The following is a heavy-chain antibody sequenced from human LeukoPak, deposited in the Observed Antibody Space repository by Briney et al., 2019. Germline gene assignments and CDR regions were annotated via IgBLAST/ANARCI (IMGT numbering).Heavy chain of an antibody. J-gene: IGHJ5*02. Sequence: PGGSLRLSGAASGFTFSSYWMSWVRQAPGKGLEWVANIKQDGSEKYYVDSVKGRFTISRDNAKNSLYLQMNSLRAEDTAVYYCARIDYGDLGNWFDPWGQGTLVTVSS. CDR1: GFTFSSYW. CDR3: ARIDYGDLGNWFDP. CDR2: IKQDGSEK. D-gene: IGHD4-17*01. V-gene: IGHV3-7*01.